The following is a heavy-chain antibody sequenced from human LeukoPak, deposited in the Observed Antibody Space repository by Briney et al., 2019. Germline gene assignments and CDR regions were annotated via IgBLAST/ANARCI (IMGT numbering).Heavy chain of an antibody. CDR3: ARARPYSSSWYRQDY. D-gene: IGHD6-13*01. J-gene: IGHJ4*02. CDR2: IYYSGST. Sequence: SETLSLTCTVSGGSISSSSYYWGWIRQPPGKGLEWIGSIYYSGSTYYNPSLKSRVTISVDTSENQFSLKLSSVTAADTAVYYCARARPYSSSWYRQDYWGQGTLVTVSS. CDR1: GGSISSSSYY. V-gene: IGHV4-39*07.